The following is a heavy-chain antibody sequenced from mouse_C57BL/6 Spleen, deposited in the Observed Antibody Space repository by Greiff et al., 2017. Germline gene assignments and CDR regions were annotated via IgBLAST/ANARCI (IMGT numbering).Heavy chain of an antibody. Sequence: VQLQQSVAELVRPGASVKLSCSASGFYFTNTYMYRVKQQPEQGLEWIGRIDTANGNTKYPPTFQGKAIITADTTTNTAYLQLSSLTSEDTTIYYYAGILGMDFWGQGTSVTVSS. CDR3: AGILGMDF. J-gene: IGHJ4*01. V-gene: IGHV14-3*01. CDR2: IDTANGNT. CDR1: GFYFTNTY. D-gene: IGHD2-10*02.